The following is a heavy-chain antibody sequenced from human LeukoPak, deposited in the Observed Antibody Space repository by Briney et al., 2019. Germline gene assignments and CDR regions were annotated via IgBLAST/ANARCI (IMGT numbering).Heavy chain of an antibody. D-gene: IGHD4-11*01. V-gene: IGHV3-69-1*01. CDR1: GFTFSDYY. CDR3: ARSVDSWSRMDV. J-gene: IGHJ6*02. CDR2: ISSSSNT. Sequence: PGGSLRLSCAASGFTFSDYYMTWIRQAPGKGLEWVSFISSSSNTEYADSVKGRFTISRDNAKNSLYLQMNSLRAEDAAVYYCARSVDSWSRMDVWGQGTRVTVSS.